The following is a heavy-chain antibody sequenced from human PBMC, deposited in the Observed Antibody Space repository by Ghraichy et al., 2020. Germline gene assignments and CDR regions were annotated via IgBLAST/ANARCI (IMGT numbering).Heavy chain of an antibody. CDR3: ARDRGYRGGWFDY. D-gene: IGHD6-19*01. CDR2: IYHSGTS. J-gene: IGHJ4*02. Sequence: ESLNISCTVSGGSVSNILYYWGWIRQSPGKGLEWIAYIYHSGTSDSNPSLKSRVTMSIDTSKNQFSLNLKSVTAADTAVYYCARDRGYRGGWFDYWGQGILVTVSS. V-gene: IGHV4-61*01. CDR1: GGSVSNILYY.